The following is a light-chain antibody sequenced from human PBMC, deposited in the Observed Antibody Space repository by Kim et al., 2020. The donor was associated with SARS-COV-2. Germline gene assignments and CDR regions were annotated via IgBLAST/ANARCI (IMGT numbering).Light chain of an antibody. CDR1: SSDVGGYNY. CDR3: SSYRSSGYV. Sequence: QSALTQPASVSGSPGQSINISCTGTSSDVGGYNYVSWYQQYPGKAPKLMIYDVTKRPSGVSNRFSGSKSGNTASLTISGLQAEGEADYYCSSYRSSGYVFGTGTKVAVL. J-gene: IGLJ1*01. V-gene: IGLV2-14*03. CDR2: DVT.